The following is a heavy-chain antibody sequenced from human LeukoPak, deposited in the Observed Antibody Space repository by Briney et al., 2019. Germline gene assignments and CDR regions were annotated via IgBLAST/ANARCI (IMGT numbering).Heavy chain of an antibody. CDR2: IIPILGIA. D-gene: IGHD5-18*01. J-gene: IGHJ3*02. CDR3: ARVTGGDTQLWNAFDI. V-gene: IGHV1-69*10. CDR1: GGTFSSYA. Sequence: SVKVSCKASGGTFSSYAISWVRQAPGQGLEWMGRIIPILGIANYAQKFQGRVTITADKSTSTAYMELSSLRSEDTAVYYCARVTGGDTQLWNAFDIWGQGTMVTVSS.